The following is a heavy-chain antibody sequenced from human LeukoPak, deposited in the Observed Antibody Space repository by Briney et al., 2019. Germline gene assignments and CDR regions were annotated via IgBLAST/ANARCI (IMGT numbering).Heavy chain of an antibody. CDR3: ARDDNYYVYYCFDY. CDR2: INSDGSRT. J-gene: IGHJ4*02. CDR1: KFSFSSYW. D-gene: IGHD3-10*02. Sequence: GGSLRLSCAASKFSFSSYWMHWVRQVPWKGLVWVSRINSDGSRTNYADSVKGRFTISRDNAKNTLYLQMNSLRAEDTAVYYCARDDNYYVYYCFDYWGQGTLVTVSS. V-gene: IGHV3-74*01.